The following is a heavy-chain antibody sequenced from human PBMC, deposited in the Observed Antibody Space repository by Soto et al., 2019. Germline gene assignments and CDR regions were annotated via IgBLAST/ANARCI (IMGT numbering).Heavy chain of an antibody. CDR2: IKSKTDGGTT. D-gene: IGHD3-22*01. CDR3: TTPYYYGSSGYYFDY. V-gene: IGHV3-15*01. Sequence: GGSLRLSCAASGFTFSNEWMSWVRQAPGKGLEWVGGIKSKTDGGTTDYAAPVKGRFTISRDDSKNTLYLQMNSLKTDDTAVYYSTTPYYYGSSGYYFDYWGHGSLVTFSS. CDR1: GFTFSNEW. J-gene: IGHJ4*01.